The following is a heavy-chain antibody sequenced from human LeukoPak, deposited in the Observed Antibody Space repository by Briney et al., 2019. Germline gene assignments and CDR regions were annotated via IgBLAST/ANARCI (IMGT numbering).Heavy chain of an antibody. CDR1: GYTFTGYY. D-gene: IGHD1-1*01. CDR2: INRNCSGA. J-gene: IGHJ4*02. Sequence: ASVNVSCKASGYTFTGYYMHGVRQAAGQGLAGMGWINRNCSGANYAQKFQGRVTKTRDQSISTSYMALSRLTSDDTGVHYCARDGQPHSQLFDYWGQGTLVTVSS. CDR3: ARDGQPHSQLFDY. V-gene: IGHV1-2*02.